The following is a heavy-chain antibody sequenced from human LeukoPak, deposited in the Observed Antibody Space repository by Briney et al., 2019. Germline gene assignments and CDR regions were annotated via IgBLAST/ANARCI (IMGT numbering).Heavy chain of an antibody. J-gene: IGHJ6*02. CDR2: ISSSSSYI. V-gene: IGHV3-21*01. D-gene: IGHD4-17*01. Sequence: GGSLRLSCAASGFTFSSYSMNWVRQAPGKGLEWVSSISSSSSYIYYADSVKGRFTISRDNAKNSLYLQMNSLRAEDTAVYYCARDGWLTVTSYYGMDVWGQGTTVTVSS. CDR1: GFTFSSYS. CDR3: ARDGWLTVTSYYGMDV.